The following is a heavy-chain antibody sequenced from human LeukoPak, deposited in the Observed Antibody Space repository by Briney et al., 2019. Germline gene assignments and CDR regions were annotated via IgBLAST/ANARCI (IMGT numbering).Heavy chain of an antibody. CDR1: GGSISGYY. CDR2: IYYSGST. J-gene: IGHJ4*02. D-gene: IGHD1-26*01. Sequence: SETLSLTCTVSGGSISGYYWSWIRQPPGKALEWIGYIYYSGSTNYNPSLKSRVTISVDTSKNQFSLKLSSVTAADTAVYYCARGSSGSLEGCDYWGQGTLVTVSS. V-gene: IGHV4-59*01. CDR3: ARGSSGSLEGCDY.